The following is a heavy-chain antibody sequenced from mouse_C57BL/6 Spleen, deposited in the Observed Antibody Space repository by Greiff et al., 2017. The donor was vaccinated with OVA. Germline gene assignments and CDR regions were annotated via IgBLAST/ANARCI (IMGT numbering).Heavy chain of an antibody. Sequence: VQLQQPGAELVKPGASVKLSCKASGYTFTSYWMQWVKQRPGKGLEWIGEIDPSDSYTNYNQKFKGKATLTVDTSSSTAYMQLSSLTSEDSAVYYCERGDRDYEGGGVAYWGQGTLVTVSA. V-gene: IGHV1-50*01. CDR2: IDPSDSYT. CDR1: GYTFTSYW. D-gene: IGHD2-4*01. J-gene: IGHJ3*01. CDR3: ERGDRDYEGGGVAY.